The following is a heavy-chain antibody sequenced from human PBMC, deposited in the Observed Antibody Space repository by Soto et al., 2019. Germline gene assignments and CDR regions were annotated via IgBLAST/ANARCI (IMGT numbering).Heavy chain of an antibody. D-gene: IGHD6-19*01. J-gene: IGHJ4*02. CDR2: INPDSVGT. Sequence: ASVKVSCKASGYIFTAYYMHWVRQAPGQGPEWMGWINPDSVGTSYAPKFQGRVTMTRDTSSSTVYMELRRLRSDDTALYYCARDVAGDDYFDYWGQGTLVPVSS. V-gene: IGHV1-2*02. CDR1: GYIFTAYY. CDR3: ARDVAGDDYFDY.